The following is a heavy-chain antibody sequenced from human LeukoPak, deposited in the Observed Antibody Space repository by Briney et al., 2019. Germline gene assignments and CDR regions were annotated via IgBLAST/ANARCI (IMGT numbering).Heavy chain of an antibody. CDR3: ARVTTVTTGYYYYYYMDV. V-gene: IGHV4-34*01. J-gene: IGHJ6*03. D-gene: IGHD4-17*01. Sequence: PSETLSLTCAVYGGSFSSSYWSWIRQPPGKGLEWIGEINHSGSTNYNPSLKSRVTISVDTSKNQFSLKLSSVTAADTAVYYCARVTTVTTGYYYYYYMDVWGKGTTVTVSS. CDR1: GGSFSSSY. CDR2: INHSGST.